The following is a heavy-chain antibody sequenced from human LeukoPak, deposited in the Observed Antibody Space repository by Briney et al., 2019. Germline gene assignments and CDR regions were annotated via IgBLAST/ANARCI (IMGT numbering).Heavy chain of an antibody. CDR1: GGSISSSNW. V-gene: IGHV4-4*02. D-gene: IGHD3-22*01. CDR2: IYHSGST. J-gene: IGHJ4*02. Sequence: SGTLSLTCAVSGGSISSSNWWSWVRQPPGKGLEWIGEIYHSGSTNYNPSLKSRVTISVDKSKNHSSLKLSSVTAADTAVYYCARDLPFDSSGYSYDYWGQGTLVTVSS. CDR3: ARDLPFDSSGYSYDY.